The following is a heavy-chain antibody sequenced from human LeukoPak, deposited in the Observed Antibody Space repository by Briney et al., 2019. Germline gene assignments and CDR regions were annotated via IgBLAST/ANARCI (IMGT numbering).Heavy chain of an antibody. CDR3: ARSSSGYPDYFDY. Sequence: EASVKVSCKASGYTFTSYSISWVRQAPGQGLEWMGWISAYNDNTNYAQKLQGRVTMTTDTSTSTAYMELRSLRSDDTAVYYCARSSSGYPDYFDYWGQGTLVTVSS. CDR2: ISAYNDNT. J-gene: IGHJ4*02. CDR1: GYTFTSYS. D-gene: IGHD6-19*01. V-gene: IGHV1-18*01.